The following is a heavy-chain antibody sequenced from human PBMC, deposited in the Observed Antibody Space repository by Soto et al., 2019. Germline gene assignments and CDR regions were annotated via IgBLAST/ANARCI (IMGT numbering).Heavy chain of an antibody. CDR1: GYSISSGYY. V-gene: IGHV4-38-2*02. D-gene: IGHD3-3*01. CDR3: ARDRSPYDFWSGDYYYGMDV. CDR2: IYHSGST. J-gene: IGHJ6*02. Sequence: PSETLSLTCAVSGYSISSGYYWGWIRQPPGKGLEWIGSIYHSGSTYYNPSLKSRVTISVDTSKNQFSLKLSSVTAADTAVYYCARDRSPYDFWSGDYYYGMDVWGQGTTVTVSS.